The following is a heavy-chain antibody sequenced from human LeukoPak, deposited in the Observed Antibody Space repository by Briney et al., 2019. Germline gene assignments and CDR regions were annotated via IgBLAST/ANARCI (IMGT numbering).Heavy chain of an antibody. J-gene: IGHJ5*02. D-gene: IGHD5-24*01. CDR3: ARARDGHINNWFDP. CDR2: IYYSGST. V-gene: IGHV4-59*01. Sequence: PETLSLTCTVSGGSINSYYWSWIRQPPGKGLEWIGYIYYSGSTEYNPSLKSRVTISIDTSKNQFSLKMSSVTAADTAVYYCARARDGHINNWFDPWGQGTLVTVSS. CDR1: GGSINSYY.